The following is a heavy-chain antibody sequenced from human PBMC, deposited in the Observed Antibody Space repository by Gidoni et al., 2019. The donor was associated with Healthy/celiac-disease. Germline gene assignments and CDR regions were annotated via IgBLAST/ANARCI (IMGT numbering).Heavy chain of an antibody. D-gene: IGHD6-13*01. V-gene: IGHV4-34*01. CDR1: GWSFSGYY. J-gene: IGHJ3*02. CDR2: INHSGST. Sequence: VQLQQWGAGLLKPSETLSLTCAVHGWSFSGYYWSWIRQPPGKGLEWIGEINHSGSTNYNQYRKSRVTIAVDTAKNQFSLKLSSVTAADTAVYYCARAQQLGLDDAFDIWDQGTMVTVSS. CDR3: ARAQQLGLDDAFDI.